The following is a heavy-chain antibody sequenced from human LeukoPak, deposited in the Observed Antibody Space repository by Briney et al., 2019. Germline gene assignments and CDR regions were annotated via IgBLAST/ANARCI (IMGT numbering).Heavy chain of an antibody. Sequence: HGASVKVSCKASGYTFSTTYINWVRQAPGQGLEWMGRISAYNGKTSYAQKFQGRVTMTTDSSTTTAYMDLASLRSDDTAVYYCARGGTYYPCIANWGQGTLVTVSS. J-gene: IGHJ4*01. D-gene: IGHD1-26*01. CDR2: ISAYNGKT. V-gene: IGHV1-18*01. CDR1: GYTFSTTY. CDR3: ARGGTYYPCIAN.